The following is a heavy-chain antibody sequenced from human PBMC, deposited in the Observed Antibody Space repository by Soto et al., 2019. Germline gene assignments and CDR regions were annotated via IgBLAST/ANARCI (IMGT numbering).Heavy chain of an antibody. Sequence: SETLSLTCAGYGGSFSGYYWSWIRQPPGKGLEWIGEINHSGSTNYNPSLKSRVTISVDTSKNQFSLRLSSVTAADTAVYYCNGDPRYYYYYMDVWGKGTTVTVSS. CDR2: INHSGST. V-gene: IGHV4-34*01. J-gene: IGHJ6*03. CDR1: GGSFSGYY. CDR3: NGDPRYYYYYMDV. D-gene: IGHD4-17*01.